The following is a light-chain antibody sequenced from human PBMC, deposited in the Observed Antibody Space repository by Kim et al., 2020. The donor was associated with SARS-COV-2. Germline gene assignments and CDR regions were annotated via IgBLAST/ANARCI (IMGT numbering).Light chain of an antibody. Sequence: YELTQPPSVSVSPGQTASITCSGDKVGDKYACWYQQKPGQSPVVVIHQDSKRPSGIPERFSGSNSGNTATLTISGTQAMDEADYYCQAWDSSTVVFGGGTKLTVL. CDR1: KVGDKY. J-gene: IGLJ2*01. CDR3: QAWDSSTVV. CDR2: QDS. V-gene: IGLV3-1*01.